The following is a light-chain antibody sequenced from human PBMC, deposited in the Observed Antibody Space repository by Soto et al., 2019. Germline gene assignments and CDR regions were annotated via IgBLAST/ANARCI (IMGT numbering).Light chain of an antibody. J-gene: IGKJ2*01. Sequence: DIVMTQSPDSLAVSLGERATINCKSSQSVLYSSNNKNYLAWYQQKPGQPPKLLIYWASTRESGVPDRFSGSGSGTDFTLTISSLQAEDVAVYYCQQYSSTRNTFGQGTKLEIK. CDR1: QSVLYSSNNKNY. V-gene: IGKV4-1*01. CDR3: QQYSSTRNT. CDR2: WAS.